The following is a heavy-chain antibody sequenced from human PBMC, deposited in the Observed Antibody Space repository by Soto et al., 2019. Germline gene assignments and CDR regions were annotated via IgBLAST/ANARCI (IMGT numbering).Heavy chain of an antibody. J-gene: IGHJ6*02. D-gene: IGHD5-12*01. CDR3: ARDWGYDPDPTYYYGMDV. Sequence: PSQTLSLTCAISGDTVSTNTAAWNWIRQSPSRGLEWLGRIYYKSRWYNDYSESLKSRIAIIPDTSRNRFSLQLNSVIPEDTAVYYCARDWGYDPDPTYYYGMDVWGQGTKVTVSS. CDR2: IYYKSRWYN. V-gene: IGHV6-1*01. CDR1: GDTVSTNTAA.